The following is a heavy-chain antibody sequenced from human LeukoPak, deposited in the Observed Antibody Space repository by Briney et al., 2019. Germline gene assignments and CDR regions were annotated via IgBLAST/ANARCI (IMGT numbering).Heavy chain of an antibody. CDR1: GGSISSSNW. CDR3: ARDSSSWSNLHYFDY. Sequence: SETLSLTCAVSGGSISSSNWWSWVRQPPGKGLEWIGEIYHSGSTNYNPSLKSRVTISVDKSKNQFSLKLSSVTAADTAVYYCARDSSSWSNLHYFDYWGQGTLVTVSS. D-gene: IGHD6-13*01. V-gene: IGHV4-4*02. CDR2: IYHSGST. J-gene: IGHJ4*02.